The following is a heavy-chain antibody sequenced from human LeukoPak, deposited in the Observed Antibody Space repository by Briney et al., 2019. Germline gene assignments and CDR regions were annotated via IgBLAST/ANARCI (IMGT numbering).Heavy chain of an antibody. CDR3: TRAVAGHPD. Sequence: SETLSLTCAVSGVPFSNYYWSWVRQSPRQGLEWIGEINHSGYTNYNPSLKSRVTMSIDTSKNQFYLMLTSGTAADTGVYYCTRAVAGHPDWGQGTLVTVSS. D-gene: IGHD6-19*01. J-gene: IGHJ4*02. CDR2: INHSGYT. V-gene: IGHV4-34*01. CDR1: GVPFSNYY.